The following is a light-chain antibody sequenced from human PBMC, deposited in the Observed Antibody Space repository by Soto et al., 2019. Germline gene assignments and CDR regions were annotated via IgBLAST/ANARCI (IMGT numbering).Light chain of an antibody. CDR2: TTN. CDR1: TGAITSGNY. V-gene: IGLV7-43*01. CDR3: LLYYGGAHLV. J-gene: IGLJ2*01. Sequence: QAVVTQEPSLTVSPGGTVTLTCASNTGAITSGNYPSWFQQKPGQPPRTLIYTTNSRHSWTPARFSGSLLGGKATLTLSGVQPEDEADYYCLLYYGGAHLVFGGGTKLTV.